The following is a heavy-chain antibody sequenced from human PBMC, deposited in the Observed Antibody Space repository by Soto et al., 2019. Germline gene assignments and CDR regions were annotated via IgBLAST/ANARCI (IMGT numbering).Heavy chain of an antibody. CDR3: ARAWEHLYFDY. V-gene: IGHV5-10-1*01. CDR2: IDPSDSQT. D-gene: IGHD1-26*01. CDR1: GYSFAGYW. Sequence: PGESLKISCKGSGYSFAGYWITWVRQKPGKGLEWMGRIDPSDSQTYYNPSLKSRVTISVDTSKNQFSLKLSSVTAADTTVYYCARAWEHLYFDYWGQGTLVTVSS. J-gene: IGHJ4*02.